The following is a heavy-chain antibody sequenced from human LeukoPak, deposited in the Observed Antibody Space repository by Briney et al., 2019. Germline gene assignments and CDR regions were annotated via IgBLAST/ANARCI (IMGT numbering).Heavy chain of an antibody. CDR1: GFTFSSYA. CDR2: ISYDGSNK. V-gene: IGHV3-30*04. CDR3: ARDLDSSGWSEFDY. D-gene: IGHD6-19*01. Sequence: GGSLRLSCAASGFTFSSYAMHWVRQAPGKGLEWVAVISYDGSNKYYADSVKGRFTISRDNAENSLYLQMNSLRAEDTAVYYCARDLDSSGWSEFDYWGQGTLVTVSS. J-gene: IGHJ4*02.